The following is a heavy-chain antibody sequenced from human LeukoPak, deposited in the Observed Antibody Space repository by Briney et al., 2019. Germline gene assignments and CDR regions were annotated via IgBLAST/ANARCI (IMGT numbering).Heavy chain of an antibody. V-gene: IGHV3-23*01. CDR3: AKSGYYATLRLPDHYGMDV. J-gene: IGHJ6*02. CDR2: ISGSGGST. D-gene: IGHD3-22*01. Sequence: GGSLRLSCAASGFTFSSYGMSWVRQAPGKGLEWVSAISGSGGSTYYADSVKGRFTISRDNSKNTLYLQMNSLRAEDTAVYYCAKSGYYATLRLPDHYGMDVWGQGTTVTVSS. CDR1: GFTFSSYG.